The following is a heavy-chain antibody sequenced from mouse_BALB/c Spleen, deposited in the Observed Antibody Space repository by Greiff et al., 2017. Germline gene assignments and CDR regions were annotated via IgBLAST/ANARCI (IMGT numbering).Heavy chain of an antibody. J-gene: IGHJ3*01. CDR1: GYTFTSYV. D-gene: IGHD1-1*01. CDR3: ARGDLLLRSPLID. Sequence: VQLQQSGPELVKPGASVKMSCKASGYTFTSYVMHWVKQKPGQGLEWIGYINPYNDGTKYNEKFKGKATLTSDKSSSTAYMELRSLTSEDSAVYYCARGDLLLRSPLIDWGQGTLVTVSA. CDR2: INPYNDGT. V-gene: IGHV1-14*01.